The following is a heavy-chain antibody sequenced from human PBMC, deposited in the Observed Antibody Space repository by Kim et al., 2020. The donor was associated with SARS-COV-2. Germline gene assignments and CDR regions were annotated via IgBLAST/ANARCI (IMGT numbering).Heavy chain of an antibody. CDR3: AKQDSSQIRGYFDY. Sequence: GGSLRLSCAASGFTFSSYAMHWVRQAPGKGLEWVAVIWYDGSNKYYADSVKGRFTISRDNSKNTLYLQMNSLRAEDTAVYYCAKQDSSQIRGYFDYWGQGTLVTVSS. D-gene: IGHD6-13*01. CDR2: IWYDGSNK. CDR1: GFTFSSYA. J-gene: IGHJ4*02. V-gene: IGHV3-33*06.